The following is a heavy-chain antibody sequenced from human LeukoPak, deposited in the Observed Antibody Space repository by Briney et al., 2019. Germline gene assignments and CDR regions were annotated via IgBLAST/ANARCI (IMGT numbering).Heavy chain of an antibody. CDR2: IYYSGST. D-gene: IGHD4-17*01. Sequence: PSETLSLTCTVSGGSISSSSYYWGWIRQPPGKGLEWIGSIYYSGSTNYNPSLKSRVTISVDKSKNQFSLKLSSVTAADTAVYYCARDGHDYGFFDYWGQGTLVTVSS. CDR1: GGSISSSSYY. J-gene: IGHJ4*02. CDR3: ARDGHDYGFFDY. V-gene: IGHV4-39*07.